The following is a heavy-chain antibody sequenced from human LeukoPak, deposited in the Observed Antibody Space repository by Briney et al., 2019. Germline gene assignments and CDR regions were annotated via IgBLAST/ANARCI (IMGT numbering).Heavy chain of an antibody. CDR3: ARGTKGITGAPSDY. V-gene: IGHV4-61*02. CDR2: IYTSGST. J-gene: IGHJ4*02. CDR1: GGSISSDIYY. Sequence: PSETLSLTCTVSGGSISSDIYYWNWIRQPAGKGLEWIGRIYTSGSTNYNPSLKSRVTISVDTSNNQFSLKLSSVTAADTAVYYCARGTKGITGAPSDYWGQGTLVTVSS. D-gene: IGHD1-20*01.